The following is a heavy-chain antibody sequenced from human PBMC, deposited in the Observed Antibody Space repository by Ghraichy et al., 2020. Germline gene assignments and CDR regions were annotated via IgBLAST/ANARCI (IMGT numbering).Heavy chain of an antibody. J-gene: IGHJ4*02. Sequence: GESLNISCAASGFTFDDYAMHWVRQAPGKGLEWVSLISGDGGSTYYADSVKGRFSISRDNSKNSLYLQMNSLRTEDSALYYCAKDIYGSGSYYPVYWGQGTLVTVSS. CDR3: AKDIYGSGSYYPVY. CDR2: ISGDGGST. V-gene: IGHV3-43*02. D-gene: IGHD3-10*01. CDR1: GFTFDDYA.